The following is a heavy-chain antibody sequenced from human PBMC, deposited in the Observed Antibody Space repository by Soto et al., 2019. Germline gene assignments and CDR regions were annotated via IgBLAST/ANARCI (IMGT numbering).Heavy chain of an antibody. J-gene: IGHJ3*02. CDR1: GFTFSSYA. CDR3: AKDGGTDIVLMSDAFDI. CDR2: ISGSGGST. Sequence: XXSLRLTCAASGFTFSSYAMRWVPQAQGKGLEWVSAISGSGGSTYYADSVKGRFTISRDNSKNTLYLQMNSLRAEDKAVYYCAKDGGTDIVLMSDAFDIWGQGTMVTVSS. V-gene: IGHV3-23*01. D-gene: IGHD2-8*01.